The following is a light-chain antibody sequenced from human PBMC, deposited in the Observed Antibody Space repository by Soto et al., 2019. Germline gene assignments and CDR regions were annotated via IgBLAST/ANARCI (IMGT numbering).Light chain of an antibody. CDR1: SYNIGAGYD. Sequence: VLTQPPSVSGAPGQRVTISCTGSSYNIGAGYDVHWYQQLPGTAPKLLIYGNSNRPSGVPDRFSGSKSGTSASLAITGLQAEDEADYYCQSYDSSLSGFYVFGTGTKLTVL. CDR2: GNS. J-gene: IGLJ1*01. CDR3: QSYDSSLSGFYV. V-gene: IGLV1-40*01.